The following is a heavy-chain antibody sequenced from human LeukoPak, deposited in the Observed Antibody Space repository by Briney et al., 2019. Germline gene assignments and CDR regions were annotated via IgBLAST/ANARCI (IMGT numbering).Heavy chain of an antibody. D-gene: IGHD1-1*01. CDR3: ASNDPYYYYGMDV. Sequence: GGSLRLSCAASGFTVSSNYMSWVRQAPGKGLEWVSVIYSGGSTYYADSVKGRFTISRHNSKNTLYLQMNSQRAEDTAVYYCASNDPYYYYGMDVWGQGTTVTVSS. CDR2: IYSGGST. CDR1: GFTVSSNY. V-gene: IGHV3-53*04. J-gene: IGHJ6*02.